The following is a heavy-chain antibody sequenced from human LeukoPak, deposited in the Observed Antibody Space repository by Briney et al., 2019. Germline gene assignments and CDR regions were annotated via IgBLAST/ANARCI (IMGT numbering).Heavy chain of an antibody. J-gene: IGHJ4*02. V-gene: IGHV3-23*01. CDR2: ISGSGGSK. CDR1: GFTFSSYA. CDR3: AKPPGGEFDY. D-gene: IGHD2-21*01. Sequence: GGSLRLSCAASGFTFSSYAMSWVRQAPGKGLEWVSAISGSGGSKYYADSVKGRLTISRDNSKNTLYLQMNSLRAEDTAVYYCAKPPGGEFDYWGQGTLVTVSS.